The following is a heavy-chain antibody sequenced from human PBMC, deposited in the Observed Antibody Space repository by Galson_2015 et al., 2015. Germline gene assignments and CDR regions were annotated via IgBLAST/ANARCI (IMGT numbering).Heavy chain of an antibody. V-gene: IGHV1-46*01. CDR3: AREVVPAAIVYYYYMDV. CDR1: GYTFTSYY. D-gene: IGHD2-2*01. CDR2: INPSGGST. Sequence: SVKVSCKASGYTFTSYYMHWVRQAPGQGLEWMGIINPSGGSTSYAQKFQGRVTMARDTSTSTVYMELSSLRSEDTAVYYCAREVVPAAIVYYYYMDVWGKGTTVTVSS. J-gene: IGHJ6*03.